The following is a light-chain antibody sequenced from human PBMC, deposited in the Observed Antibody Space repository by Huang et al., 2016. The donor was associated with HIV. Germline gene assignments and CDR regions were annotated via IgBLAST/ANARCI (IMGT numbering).Light chain of an antibody. CDR1: QSISSY. CDR3: QQSYSTSWT. V-gene: IGKV1-39*01. CDR2: AAS. J-gene: IGKJ1*01. Sequence: DIQMTQSPSSLSASVGDRVTITCRASQSISSYLNWYQQKPGKAPKPLIYAASSLQSGVPSRFSGSGSGTDFTLTISRLQPEDFATYYCQQSYSTSWTFGQGTKVEIK.